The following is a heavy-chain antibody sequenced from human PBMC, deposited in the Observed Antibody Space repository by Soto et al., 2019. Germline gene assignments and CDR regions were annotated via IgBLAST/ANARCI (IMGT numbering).Heavy chain of an antibody. J-gene: IGHJ4*02. D-gene: IGHD4-4*01. CDR3: ARLHDYSNFIFDY. V-gene: IGHV4-39*01. Sequence: SETLSLTCTVSGGSISSSSYYWGWIRQPPGKGLEWIGSIYYSGSTYYNPSLKSRVTISVDTSKNQFSLKLSSVTAADTAVYYCARLHDYSNFIFDYWGQGTLVTVSS. CDR2: IYYSGST. CDR1: GGSISSSSYY.